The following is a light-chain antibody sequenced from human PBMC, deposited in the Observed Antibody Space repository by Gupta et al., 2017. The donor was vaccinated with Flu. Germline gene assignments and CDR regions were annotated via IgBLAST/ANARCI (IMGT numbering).Light chain of an antibody. CDR3: GAWDNSLSAAV. V-gene: IGLV1-51*02. CDR1: SSNIGKYNY. Sequence: QSVLTQPPSVSAAPGQRVTISCSGTSSNIGKYNYVSWYQRLPGTAPTLLIYENNKRPSGIPDRFSGSKSGTSATLGITGLQTGDEADYYCGAWDNSLSAAVFGGGTKLTVL. CDR2: ENN. J-gene: IGLJ2*01.